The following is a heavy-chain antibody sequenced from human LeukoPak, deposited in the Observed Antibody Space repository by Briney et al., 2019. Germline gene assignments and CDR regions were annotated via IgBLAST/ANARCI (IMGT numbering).Heavy chain of an antibody. J-gene: IGHJ6*02. CDR1: GDSISDYY. D-gene: IGHD2/OR15-2a*01. Sequence: SETLSLTCTVSGDSISDYYWSWIRQPPGKGLEWIGYIHNSGRTTNIPSPKSRVTISVDTSKNHFSLKLSSVTAADTAVYYCARHILPVAGSGLDVWGQGTTVTVSS. CDR3: ARHILPVAGSGLDV. CDR2: IHNSGRT. V-gene: IGHV4-59*08.